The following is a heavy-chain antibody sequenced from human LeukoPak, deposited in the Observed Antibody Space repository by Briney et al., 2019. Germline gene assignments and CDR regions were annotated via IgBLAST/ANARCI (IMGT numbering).Heavy chain of an antibody. D-gene: IGHD3-10*01. V-gene: IGHV4-34*01. J-gene: IGHJ4*02. Sequence: SETLSLTCAVYGGSFSGYYWSWIRQPPGKGLEWIGEINHSGSTNYNPSLKSRVTISVDTSKNQFSLKLSSVTAADTAVYYCARDMVRGVITTWGQGTLVTVSS. CDR2: INHSGST. CDR1: GGSFSGYY. CDR3: ARDMVRGVITT.